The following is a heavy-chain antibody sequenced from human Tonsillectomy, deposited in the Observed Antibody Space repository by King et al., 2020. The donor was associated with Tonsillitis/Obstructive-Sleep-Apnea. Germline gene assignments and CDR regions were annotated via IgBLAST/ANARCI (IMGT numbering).Heavy chain of an antibody. Sequence: VQLVESGGGLVQPGGSLRLSCAASGFTVSSNYMSWVRQAPGKGLEWVSVIYSGGSTYYADSVKGRFTISRDNSKNTLYLQMNSLRAEDTAVYYCARDDIAAAGTDYWGQGTLVTVSS. D-gene: IGHD6-13*01. CDR3: ARDDIAAAGTDY. CDR1: GFTVSSNY. J-gene: IGHJ4*02. CDR2: IYSGGST. V-gene: IGHV3-66*01.